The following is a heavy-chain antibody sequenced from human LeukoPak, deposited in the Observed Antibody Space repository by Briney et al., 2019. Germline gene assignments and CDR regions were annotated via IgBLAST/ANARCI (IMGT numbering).Heavy chain of an antibody. CDR3: AGHPLAGNRDY. Sequence: SETLSLTCAVSGYSISSGYYWGWIRQPPGKGLEWIGSIYHSGSTYYNPSLKSRVTISVDTSKNQFSLKLSSVTAADTAVYYCAGHPLAGNRDYRGQGTLVTVSS. CDR2: IYHSGST. CDR1: GYSISSGYY. D-gene: IGHD6-19*01. V-gene: IGHV4-38-2*01. J-gene: IGHJ4*02.